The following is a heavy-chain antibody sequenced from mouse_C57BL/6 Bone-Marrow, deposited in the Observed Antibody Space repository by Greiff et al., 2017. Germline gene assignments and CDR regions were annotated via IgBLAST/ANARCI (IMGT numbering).Heavy chain of an antibody. D-gene: IGHD1-1*01. CDR3: ARWGYGSLVLFDY. CDR2: LNPGSGGT. J-gene: IGHJ2*01. V-gene: IGHV1-54*01. CDR1: GYAFTNYL. Sequence: VQLQESGAELVRPGTSVKVSCKASGYAFTNYLIEWVKQRPGQGLEWIGVLNPGSGGTNYNEKFKGKATLTADKSSSTAYMQLSSLTSEDSAVXFCARWGYGSLVLFDYWGQGTTLTVSS.